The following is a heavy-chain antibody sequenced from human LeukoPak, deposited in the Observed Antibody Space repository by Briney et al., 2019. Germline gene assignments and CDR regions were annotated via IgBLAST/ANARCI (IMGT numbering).Heavy chain of an antibody. Sequence: GGSLRLSCAASGFTFSSYSMNWVRQAPGKGLEWVSSISSSSSYIYYADSVKGRLTISRDNAKNSLYLQMNSLRAEDTAVYYCARDRIDSSSWYATGYWGQGTLVTVSS. CDR2: ISSSSSYI. CDR3: ARDRIDSSSWYATGY. CDR1: GFTFSSYS. V-gene: IGHV3-21*01. D-gene: IGHD6-13*01. J-gene: IGHJ4*02.